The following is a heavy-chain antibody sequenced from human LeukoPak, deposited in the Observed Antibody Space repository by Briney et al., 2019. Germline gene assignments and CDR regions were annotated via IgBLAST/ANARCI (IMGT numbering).Heavy chain of an antibody. Sequence: GGSLRLSCAASGFTFSSYSVNWVRQAPGKGLEWVPSISERSSYIYYADSMKGRFTISRDNAKNLLYLQMNSLRAEDTAVYYCARSTRRQNDAFDIWGQGTVVTVSS. V-gene: IGHV3-21*06. CDR3: ARSTRRQNDAFDI. J-gene: IGHJ3*02. CDR2: ISERSSYI. CDR1: GFTFSSYS.